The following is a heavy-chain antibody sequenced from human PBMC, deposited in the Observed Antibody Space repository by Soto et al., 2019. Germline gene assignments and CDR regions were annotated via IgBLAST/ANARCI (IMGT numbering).Heavy chain of an antibody. J-gene: IGHJ5*02. CDR1: GYTFTSYG. D-gene: IGHD2-2*01. Sequence: VASVKVSCKASGYTFTSYGISWVRQAPGQGLEWMGWISAYNGNTNYAQKLQGRVTMTTDTSTSTAYMGLRSLRSDDTAVYYCARGIRDQLLSWFDPWGQGTLVTVSS. V-gene: IGHV1-18*04. CDR3: ARGIRDQLLSWFDP. CDR2: ISAYNGNT.